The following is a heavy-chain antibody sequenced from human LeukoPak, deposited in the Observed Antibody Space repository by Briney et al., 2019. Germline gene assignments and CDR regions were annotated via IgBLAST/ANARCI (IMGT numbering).Heavy chain of an antibody. V-gene: IGHV3-21*01. CDR3: ARALPRAFDY. CDR2: ISSSSSYI. Sequence: PGGSLRLSCAASGFTFSSCSMNWVRQAPGKGLEWVSSISSSSSYIYYADSVKGRFTISRDNAKNSLYLQMNSLRAEDTAVYYCARALPRAFDYWGQGTLVTVSS. J-gene: IGHJ4*02. CDR1: GFTFSSCS.